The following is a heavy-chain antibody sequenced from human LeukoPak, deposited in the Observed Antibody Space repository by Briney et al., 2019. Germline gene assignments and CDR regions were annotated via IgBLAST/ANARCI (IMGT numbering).Heavy chain of an antibody. CDR1: GFTFSSYW. CDR3: ARDAPHAYGSGSNYYYNYYMDV. V-gene: IGHV3-7*01. D-gene: IGHD3-10*01. J-gene: IGHJ6*03. Sequence: PGGSLRLSCAASGFTFSSYWMSWVRQAPGKGLEWVANIKQDGSEKYYVDSVKGRFTISRDNAKNSLYLQMNSLRAENTAVYYCARDAPHAYGSGSNYYYNYYMDVWGKGTTVTVSS. CDR2: IKQDGSEK.